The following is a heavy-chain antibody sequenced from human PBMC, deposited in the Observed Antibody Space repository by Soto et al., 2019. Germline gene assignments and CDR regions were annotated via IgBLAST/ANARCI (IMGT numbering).Heavy chain of an antibody. Sequence: GASVKVSCKASGYTFTSYGISWVRQAPGQGLEWMGWISAYNGNTNYAQKLQGRVTMTTDTSTSTAYMELRSLRSDDTAVYYCARDRRQPVSYYYYYGMDVWGQGTTVTV. D-gene: IGHD6-13*01. J-gene: IGHJ6*02. CDR1: GYTFTSYG. CDR2: ISAYNGNT. V-gene: IGHV1-18*01. CDR3: ARDRRQPVSYYYYYGMDV.